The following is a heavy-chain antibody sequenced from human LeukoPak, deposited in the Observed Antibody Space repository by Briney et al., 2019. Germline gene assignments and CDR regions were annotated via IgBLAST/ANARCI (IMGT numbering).Heavy chain of an antibody. CDR3: ARDRQDSSGWYGIYYYYGMDV. D-gene: IGHD6-19*01. CDR2: MNPNSGNT. V-gene: IGHV1-8*03. Sequence: ASVKVSCKASGYTFTSYGISWVRQAPGQGLEWMGWMNPNSGNTGYAQKFQGRVTITRNTSISTAYMELSSLRSEDTAVYYCARDRQDSSGWYGIYYYYGMDVWGQGTTVTVSS. CDR1: GYTFTSYG. J-gene: IGHJ6*02.